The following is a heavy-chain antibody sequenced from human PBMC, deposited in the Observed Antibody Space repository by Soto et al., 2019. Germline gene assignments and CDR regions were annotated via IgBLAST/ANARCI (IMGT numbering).Heavy chain of an antibody. V-gene: IGHV4-61*08. CDR2: FYSGGDT. D-gene: IGHD3-10*01. CDR3: ARGRSGGANYDY. Sequence: QVQLQESGPGLVKPSETLSLTCNVSGGSVRNGGYYWTWIRQPPGKGLEWIGYFYSGGDTDYNPPLQSRVTISVDTSKNQFSLKLKSVTAADTAVYYCARGRSGGANYDYWGQGTLVTVSP. CDR1: GGSVRNGGYY. J-gene: IGHJ4*02.